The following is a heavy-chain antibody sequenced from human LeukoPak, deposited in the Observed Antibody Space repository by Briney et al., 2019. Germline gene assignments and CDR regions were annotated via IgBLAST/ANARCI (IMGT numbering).Heavy chain of an antibody. CDR1: GGSISSGSYY. V-gene: IGHV4-61*02. CDR3: ARAPYYCYYMDV. Sequence: SETLSLTCTVSGGSISSGSYYWSWIRQPAGKGLEWIGRIYTSGSTNYNPSLKSRVTISVDTSKNQFSLKLSSVTAADTAVYYCARAPYYCYYMDVWGKGTTVTVSS. J-gene: IGHJ6*03. CDR2: IYTSGST.